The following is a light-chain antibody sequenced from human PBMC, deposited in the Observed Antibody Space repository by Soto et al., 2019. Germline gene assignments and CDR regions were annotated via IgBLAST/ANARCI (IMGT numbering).Light chain of an antibody. CDR2: GAS. CDR3: QQYNSSLWT. J-gene: IGKJ1*01. CDR1: QSVSSSY. Sequence: AWPQSPGPLSLSPGESSKLSCRASQSVSSSYLAWYQQKPGQAHRLLIYGASTRATGIPARFSGSGSGTEFTLIISSLQSEDSAVYYCQQYNSSLWTFGQGTKVDIK. V-gene: IGKV3-20*01.